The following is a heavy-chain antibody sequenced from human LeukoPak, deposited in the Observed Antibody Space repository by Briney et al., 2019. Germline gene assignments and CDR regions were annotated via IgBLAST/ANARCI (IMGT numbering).Heavy chain of an antibody. V-gene: IGHV1-8*01. J-gene: IGHJ3*02. CDR3: ARDLGTTVTTGDAFDI. D-gene: IGHD4-17*01. Sequence: ASVKVSCKASGYTFTSYDINWVRQATGQGLEWMGWMNPNSGNTGYAQKFQGRVTMTRNTSISTAYMELSRLRSDDTAVYYCARDLGTTVTTGDAFDIWGQGTMVTVSS. CDR1: GYTFTSYD. CDR2: MNPNSGNT.